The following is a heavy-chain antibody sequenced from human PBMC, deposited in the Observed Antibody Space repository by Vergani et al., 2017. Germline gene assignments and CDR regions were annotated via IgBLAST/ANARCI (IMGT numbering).Heavy chain of an antibody. J-gene: IGHJ4*02. Sequence: QVHLPEAGPGLVKPSQTLSLTCTVSGASITSGSFYWSWIRQPAGKGLEWIGRIHASGTKNYNPSLRSRVTLSVDTSKNQLSLKLSSVTAADTAVYYCARLAYYYGSGSYRAFDYWGQGTLVTVSS. V-gene: IGHV4-61*02. CDR2: IHASGTK. CDR3: ARLAYYYGSGSYRAFDY. D-gene: IGHD3-10*01. CDR1: GASITSGSFY.